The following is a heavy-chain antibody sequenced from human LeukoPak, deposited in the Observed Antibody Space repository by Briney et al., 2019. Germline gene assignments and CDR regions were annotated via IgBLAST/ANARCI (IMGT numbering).Heavy chain of an antibody. Sequence: GGSLRLSCAASGFTFSCYEMNWVRQAPGKGLEWVSYISSSGSTIYYADSVKGRFTISRDNAKNSLYLQMNSLRAEDTAVYYCASGQLWPYFDYWGQGTLVTVSS. CDR2: ISSSGSTI. CDR3: ASGQLWPYFDY. D-gene: IGHD5-18*01. V-gene: IGHV3-48*03. J-gene: IGHJ4*02. CDR1: GFTFSCYE.